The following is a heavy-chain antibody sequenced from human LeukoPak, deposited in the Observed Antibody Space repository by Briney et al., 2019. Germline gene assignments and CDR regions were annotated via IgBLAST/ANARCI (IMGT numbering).Heavy chain of an antibody. CDR1: GFTFSSYW. CDR3: ARVPILLFPYVDIVATLAFDI. D-gene: IGHD5-12*01. J-gene: IGHJ3*02. Sequence: GGSLRLSCAASGFTFSSYWMSWVRQAPGKGLEWVANIKQDGSEKYYVDSVKGRFTISRDNAKDSLYLQMNSLRAEDTAVYYCARVPILLFPYVDIVATLAFDIWGQGTMVTVSS. CDR2: IKQDGSEK. V-gene: IGHV3-7*01.